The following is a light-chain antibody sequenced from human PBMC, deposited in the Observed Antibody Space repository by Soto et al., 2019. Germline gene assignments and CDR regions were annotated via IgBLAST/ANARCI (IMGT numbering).Light chain of an antibody. CDR3: HPPYILCR. CDR2: DAS. CDR1: QNINTL. Sequence: QRTMYHSTLSASVGDRVTITCRASQNINTLLAWYQQKPGKAPQLLIYDASTLESGVPSRFSGSGSGTEFTLSISCLQPDGFATCSCHPPYILCRFGQRTK. J-gene: IGKJ1*01. V-gene: IGKV1-5*01.